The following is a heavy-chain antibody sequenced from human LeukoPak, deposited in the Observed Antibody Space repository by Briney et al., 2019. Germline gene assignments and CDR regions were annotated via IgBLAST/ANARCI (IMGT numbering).Heavy chain of an antibody. CDR1: GYSFTSFG. Sequence: ASVKVSCKASGYSFTSFGITWVRQAPGQGLEWMGWISVYNGNTNYAQKVQGRVTMTTDTSTSTAYMELRSLRSDDMAVYYCARADYSNYGVGRYYYYMDVWGKGTTVIVSS. CDR3: ARADYSNYGVGRYYYYMDV. J-gene: IGHJ6*03. D-gene: IGHD4-11*01. V-gene: IGHV1-18*03. CDR2: ISVYNGNT.